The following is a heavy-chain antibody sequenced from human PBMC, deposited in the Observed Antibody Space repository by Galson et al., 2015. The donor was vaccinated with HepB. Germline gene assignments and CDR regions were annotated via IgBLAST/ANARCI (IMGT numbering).Heavy chain of an antibody. V-gene: IGHV3-21*01. J-gene: IGHJ4*02. CDR1: GFTFSSYS. D-gene: IGHD1-26*01. CDR2: ISSSSSYI. Sequence: SLRLSCAASGFTFSSYSMNWVRQAPGKGLEWVSSISSSSSYIYYADSVKGRFTISRDNAKNSLYLQMNGLRAEDTAVYYCRRGYSGSYNPIPFDYWGQGTLVTVSS. CDR3: RRGYSGSYNPIPFDY.